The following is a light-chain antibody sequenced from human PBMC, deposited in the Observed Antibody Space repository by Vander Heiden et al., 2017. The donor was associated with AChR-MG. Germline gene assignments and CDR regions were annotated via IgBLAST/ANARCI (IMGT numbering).Light chain of an antibody. Sequence: EIVMTQSPATLSVSPGERATLSCRASQSVSSNLAWYQQKPGQAPRLLIYGASTRATGIPARFSGSGSGTEFNLTISSLQYEDFAVYYCQQYNNWPPRTFGQGTKLEIK. V-gene: IGKV3-15*01. CDR3: QQYNNWPPRT. CDR1: QSVSSN. CDR2: GAS. J-gene: IGKJ2*01.